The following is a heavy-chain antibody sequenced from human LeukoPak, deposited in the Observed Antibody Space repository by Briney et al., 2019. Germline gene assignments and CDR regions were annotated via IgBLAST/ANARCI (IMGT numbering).Heavy chain of an antibody. CDR1: GGSISSYY. Sequence: PSETLSLTCTVSGGSISSYYWSWIRQPPGKGLEWIGYIYCSGSTNYNPSLKSRVTISVDTSENQFSLKLSSVTAADTAVYYCARARGSYFDYWGQGTLVTVSS. CDR2: IYCSGST. J-gene: IGHJ4*02. V-gene: IGHV4-59*01. CDR3: ARARGSYFDY.